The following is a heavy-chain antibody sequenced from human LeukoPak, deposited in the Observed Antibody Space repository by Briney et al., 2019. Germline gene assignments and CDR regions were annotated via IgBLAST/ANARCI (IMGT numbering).Heavy chain of an antibody. D-gene: IGHD1-20*01. V-gene: IGHV4-59*01. CDR2: IYYSGST. CDR1: GGSISSYY. Sequence: SETLSLTCTVSGGSISSYYWSWIRQPPGKGLEWIGYIYYSGSTNYNPSLKSRVTISVDTSKNQFSLKLSSVTAADTAVYYCARDSITGTFDYWGQGTLVTVSS. CDR3: ARDSITGTFDY. J-gene: IGHJ4*02.